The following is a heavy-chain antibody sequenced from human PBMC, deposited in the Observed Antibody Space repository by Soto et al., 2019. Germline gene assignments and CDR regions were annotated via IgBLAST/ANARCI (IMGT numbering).Heavy chain of an antibody. D-gene: IGHD5-12*01. Sequence: QVQLVQSGAEVKKPGASVKVSCKASGYTFTSYGISWVRQAPGQGLEWMGWISAYNGNTNYAQKLQGRVTMTTDTSTSTAYMGLRSLRSDDTAVYYCARGVGGNDYYYYYGMDVWGQGTTVTVSS. V-gene: IGHV1-18*01. CDR3: ARGVGGNDYYYYYGMDV. CDR1: GYTFTSYG. CDR2: ISAYNGNT. J-gene: IGHJ6*02.